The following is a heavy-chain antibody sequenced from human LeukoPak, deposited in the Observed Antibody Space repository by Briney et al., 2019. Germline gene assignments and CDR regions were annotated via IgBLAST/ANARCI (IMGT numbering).Heavy chain of an antibody. CDR2: INPSGGST. CDR3: ARDTGYCTNGVCYYFDY. J-gene: IGHJ4*02. V-gene: IGHV1-46*01. Sequence: GASVKVSCKASGYTFTSYYMHWVRQAPGQGLEWMGIINPSGGSTSYAQKFQGRVTMPRDTSTSTVYMELSSLRSEDTAVYYCARDTGYCTNGVCYYFDYWGQGTLVTVSS. CDR1: GYTFTSYY. D-gene: IGHD2-8*01.